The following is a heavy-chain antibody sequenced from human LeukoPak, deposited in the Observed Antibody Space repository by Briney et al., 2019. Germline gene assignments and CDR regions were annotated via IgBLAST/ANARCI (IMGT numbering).Heavy chain of an antibody. J-gene: IGHJ4*02. V-gene: IGHV3-23*01. CDR3: AKDMHIIVIGSGWYGESYFDY. Sequence: GGSLRLSCAASGFTFSSYAMSWVRQAPGKGLEWVSAISGSGGSTYYADSVKGRFTISRDNSKNTLYLQMNSLRAEDTAVYYCAKDMHIIVIGSGWYGESYFDYWGQGTLVTVSS. CDR2: ISGSGGST. CDR1: GFTFSSYA. D-gene: IGHD6-19*01.